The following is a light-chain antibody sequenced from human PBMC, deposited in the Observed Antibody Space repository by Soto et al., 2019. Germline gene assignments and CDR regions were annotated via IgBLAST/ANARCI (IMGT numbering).Light chain of an antibody. V-gene: IGKV2-30*01. CDR2: RVS. Sequence: DVVMTQSPLSLPVTLGQPASISCRSSQSLLYSDGNTYLTWFQXRQGQSPRRXIYRVSGRDSGAPDRFSGSGSGTDLTMKISRVEAEDVGVYYGMQGTHWPITFGQGTRLEIK. CDR3: MQGTHWPIT. CDR1: QSLLYSDGNTY. J-gene: IGKJ5*01.